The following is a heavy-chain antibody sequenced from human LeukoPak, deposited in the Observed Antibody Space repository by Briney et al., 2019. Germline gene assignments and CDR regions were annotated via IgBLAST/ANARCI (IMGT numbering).Heavy chain of an antibody. Sequence: ASVKVSCKASGYTFTGYYMHWVRQAPGQGLEWMGWINPNSGGTNYAQKFQGRVTMTRDTSISTAYMELSRLRSDVTAVYYCARQWELLKYYFDYWGQGTLVTVSS. D-gene: IGHD1-26*01. CDR1: GYTFTGYY. J-gene: IGHJ4*02. CDR3: ARQWELLKYYFDY. CDR2: INPNSGGT. V-gene: IGHV1-2*02.